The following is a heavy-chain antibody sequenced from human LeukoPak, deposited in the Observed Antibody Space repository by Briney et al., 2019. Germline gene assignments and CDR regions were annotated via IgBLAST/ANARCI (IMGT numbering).Heavy chain of an antibody. D-gene: IGHD5-24*01. V-gene: IGHV3-23*01. CDR3: ARVGYGYNFFLALDY. J-gene: IGHJ4*02. CDR1: GITLSNYG. CDR2: ISDRGGTT. Sequence: GGSLRLSCAVTGITLSNYGMSWVRQAPGKGLEWVAGISDRGGTTNYAESVKGRFTISRDNPKNTLYLQMSSLRAEDTAVYYCARVGYGYNFFLALDYWGQGTLVTVSS.